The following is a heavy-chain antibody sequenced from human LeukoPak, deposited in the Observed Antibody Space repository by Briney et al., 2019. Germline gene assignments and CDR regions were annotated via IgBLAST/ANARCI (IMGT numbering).Heavy chain of an antibody. D-gene: IGHD3-10*01. Sequence: GGSLRLSCAASGFTFSSYWMSWVRQAPGKGLEWVANIKKDGSKKYYVESLKGRFTISRDNANNSLYLQMDSLRAEDTAVYYCARHIMVRGVKDWGQGTLVTVSS. V-gene: IGHV3-7*01. CDR1: GFTFSSYW. J-gene: IGHJ4*02. CDR2: IKKDGSKK. CDR3: ARHIMVRGVKD.